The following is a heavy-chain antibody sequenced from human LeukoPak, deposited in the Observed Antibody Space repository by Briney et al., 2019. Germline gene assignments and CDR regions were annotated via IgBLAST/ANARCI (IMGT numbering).Heavy chain of an antibody. D-gene: IGHD4-17*01. J-gene: IGHJ4*02. CDR1: GFTFSSYE. CDR3: ARDGDYGDYVFDFEY. CDR2: ISSSGSTI. Sequence: PGGSLRLSCAASGFTFSSYEMNWVRQAPGKGLEWVSYISSSGSTIYYADSVKGRFTISRDNAKNSLYLQMNSLRAEDTAVYYCARDGDYGDYVFDFEYWGQGTLVTVSS. V-gene: IGHV3-48*03.